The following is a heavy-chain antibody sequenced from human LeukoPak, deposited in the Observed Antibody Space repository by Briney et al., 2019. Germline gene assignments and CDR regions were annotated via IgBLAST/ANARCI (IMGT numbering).Heavy chain of an antibody. CDR2: ISPNSGGT. CDR3: AAGEFGKFDY. V-gene: IGHV1-2*06. Sequence: ASVKVSCKTSGYTFTVNYMHRGRQAPGQGLEWMGRISPNSGGTNYAQKFQGRVTMTRDTSISTAYMELSRLRSDDTAVYYCAAGEFGKFDYWGQGTLVTVSS. J-gene: IGHJ4*02. D-gene: IGHD3-10*01. CDR1: GYTFTVNY.